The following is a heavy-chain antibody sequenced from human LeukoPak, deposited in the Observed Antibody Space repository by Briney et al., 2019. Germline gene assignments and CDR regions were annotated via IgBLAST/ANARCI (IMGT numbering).Heavy chain of an antibody. CDR2: VYPGDSDT. D-gene: IGHD4-17*01. Sequence: GESLKISCKGSGYSFGSNWIGWVRPMPGKGLEWMGIVYPGDSDTRYSPSFQGQVTISADKSIKTAYLQWSSLKASDTAMYYCASSTAVTTHYFDFWGQGTLVTVSS. CDR3: ASSTAVTTHYFDF. J-gene: IGHJ4*02. V-gene: IGHV5-51*01. CDR1: GYSFGSNW.